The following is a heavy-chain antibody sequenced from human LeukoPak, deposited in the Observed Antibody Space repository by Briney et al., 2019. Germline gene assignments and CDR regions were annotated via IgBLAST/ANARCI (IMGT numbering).Heavy chain of an antibody. CDR1: GFTFSSYG. D-gene: IGHD3-10*01. Sequence: GGSLRLSCAASGFTFSSYGMYWVRQAPGKGLEWVSSISSSSSYIYYADSVKGRSTISRDNAKNSLYLQMNSLRAEDTAVYYCARVIAARERAWFGELRLYYYYYMDVWGKGTTVTISS. CDR3: ARVIAARERAWFGELRLYYYYYMDV. CDR2: ISSSSSYI. J-gene: IGHJ6*03. V-gene: IGHV3-21*01.